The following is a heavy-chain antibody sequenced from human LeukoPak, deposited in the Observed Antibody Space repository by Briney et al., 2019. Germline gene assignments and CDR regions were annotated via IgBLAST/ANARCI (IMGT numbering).Heavy chain of an antibody. CDR2: ISSSSSTI. CDR3: ARGYYGSGSYSDY. CDR1: RFTFSSYS. V-gene: IGHV3-48*04. Sequence: PGGSLRLSCAASRFTFSSYSMNWVRQAPGKGLEWVSYISSSSSTIYYADSVKGRFTISRDNAKNSLYLQMNSLRAEDTAVYYCARGYYGSGSYSDYWGQGTLVTVSS. J-gene: IGHJ4*02. D-gene: IGHD3-10*01.